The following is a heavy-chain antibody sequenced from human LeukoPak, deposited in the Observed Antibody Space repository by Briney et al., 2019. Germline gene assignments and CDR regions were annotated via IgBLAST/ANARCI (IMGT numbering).Heavy chain of an antibody. Sequence: GGSLRLSCAASGFTFSSYSMNWVRQAPGKGLEWVSYISSSSSYIYYADSMKGRFTISRDNSKNTLYLQMNSLRAEDSAVYYCAKNYGSGSSVKYYYYMDVWGKGTTVTVSS. J-gene: IGHJ6*03. CDR1: GFTFSSYS. V-gene: IGHV3-21*04. CDR3: AKNYGSGSSVKYYYYMDV. CDR2: ISSSSSYI. D-gene: IGHD3-10*01.